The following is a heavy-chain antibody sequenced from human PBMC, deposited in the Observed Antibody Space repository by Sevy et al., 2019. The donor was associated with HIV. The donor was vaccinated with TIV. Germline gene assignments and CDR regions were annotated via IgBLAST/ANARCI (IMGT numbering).Heavy chain of an antibody. J-gene: IGHJ4*02. CDR2: IYPRDSDT. Sequence: GESLKISWKASGYKFTTYWIGWARQMPGKGLEWMGMIYPRDSDTRYSPSFQGQVTISADTSINTAYLQWSSLKASDTAMYFCARHVDMTTLIGGLYYFDSWGQGTLVTVSS. CDR1: GYKFTTYW. CDR3: ARHVDMTTLIGGLYYFDS. V-gene: IGHV5-51*01. D-gene: IGHD4-4*01.